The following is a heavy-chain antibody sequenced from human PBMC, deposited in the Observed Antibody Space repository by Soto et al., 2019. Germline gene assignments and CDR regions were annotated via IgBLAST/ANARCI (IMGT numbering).Heavy chain of an antibody. V-gene: IGHV1-46*01. CDR2: INPSGGST. D-gene: IGHD6-6*01. CDR1: GYTFTSYY. Sequence: WASVKVSCKASGYTFTSYYMHWVRQAPGQGLEWIGIINPSGGSTSYAQKFQGRVTMTRDTSTSTVYMELSSLRSEDTAVYYCATNTRIACRQGWFDPWGQGTLVTVSS. J-gene: IGHJ5*02. CDR3: ATNTRIACRQGWFDP.